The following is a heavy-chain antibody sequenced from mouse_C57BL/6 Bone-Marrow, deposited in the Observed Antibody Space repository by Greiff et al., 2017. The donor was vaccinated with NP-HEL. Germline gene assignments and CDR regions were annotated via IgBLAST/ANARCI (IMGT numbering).Heavy chain of an antibody. CDR1: GFSLTSYG. Sequence: VKLMESGPGLVQPSQSLSITCTVSGFSLTSYGVHWVRQSPGKGLEWLGVIWSGGSTDYNAAFISRLSISKDNSKSQVFFKMNSLQADDTAIYYCARKGNDGYYWFAYWGQGTLVTVSA. V-gene: IGHV2-2*01. J-gene: IGHJ3*01. D-gene: IGHD2-3*01. CDR2: IWSGGST. CDR3: ARKGNDGYYWFAY.